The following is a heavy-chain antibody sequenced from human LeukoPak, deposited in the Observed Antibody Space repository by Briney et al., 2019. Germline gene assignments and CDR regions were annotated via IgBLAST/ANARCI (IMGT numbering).Heavy chain of an antibody. J-gene: IGHJ4*02. CDR3: ARDSYYDSSGYGDY. V-gene: IGHV1-18*01. Sequence: ASVKVSCKASGGTFSSYAISWVRQAPGQGLEWMGWISAYNGNTNYAQKLQGRVTMTTDTSTSTAYMELRSLRSDDTAVYYCARDSYYDSSGYGDYWGQGTLVTVSS. D-gene: IGHD3-22*01. CDR2: ISAYNGNT. CDR1: GGTFSSYA.